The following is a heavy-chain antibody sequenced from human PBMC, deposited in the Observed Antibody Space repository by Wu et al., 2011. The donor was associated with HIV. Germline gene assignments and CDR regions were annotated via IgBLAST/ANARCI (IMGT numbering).Heavy chain of an antibody. Sequence: LKISCKGSGYTFSSHWIAWVRHEARERPGVDGIIYPGGSDTRYSPSFQGQVTISADKSISTAYLQWSSLKASDTAMYYCASLAPDPASSGPYSSGFTPPYAFDIWGQGTMVTVSS. D-gene: IGHD6-19*01. CDR2: IYPGGSDT. J-gene: IGHJ3*02. CDR1: GYTFSSHW. CDR3: ASLAPDPASSGPYSSGFTPPYAFDI. V-gene: IGHV5-51*01.